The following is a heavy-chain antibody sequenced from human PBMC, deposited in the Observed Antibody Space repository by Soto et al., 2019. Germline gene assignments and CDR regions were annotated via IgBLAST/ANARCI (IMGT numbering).Heavy chain of an antibody. J-gene: IGHJ6*02. V-gene: IGHV3-30-3*01. D-gene: IGHD2-15*01. CDR2: ISYDGSNK. CDR1: GFTFSSYA. Sequence: QVQLVESGGGVVQPGRSLRLSCAASGFTFSSYAMHWVRQAPGKGLEWVAVISYDGSNKYYADSVKCRFTISRDNSKNTLYLHMNSLRAEDTAVYYCARDVYCRAYYYYYGMDDWGQGTTVTVSS. CDR3: ARDVYCRAYYYYYGMDD.